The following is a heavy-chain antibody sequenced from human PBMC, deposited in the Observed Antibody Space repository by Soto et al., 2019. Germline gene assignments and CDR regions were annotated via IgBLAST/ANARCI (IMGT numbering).Heavy chain of an antibody. CDR1: GXSISSGYY. Sequence: LSLTFAVSGXSISSGYYWGWIRQPPGKGLEWIGSIYHSGSTYYNPSLKSRVTISVDTSKNQFSLKLSSVTAADTAVYYCAREYSSGWRPYWFDPWGQGTLVTVSS. CDR2: IYHSGST. CDR3: AREYSSGWRPYWFDP. D-gene: IGHD6-19*01. J-gene: IGHJ5*02. V-gene: IGHV4-38-2*02.